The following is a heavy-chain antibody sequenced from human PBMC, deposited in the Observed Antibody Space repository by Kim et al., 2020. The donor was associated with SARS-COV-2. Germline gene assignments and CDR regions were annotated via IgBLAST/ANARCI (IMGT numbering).Heavy chain of an antibody. Sequence: GGSLRLSCAASGFTFSSYAMHWVRQAPGKGLEWVAVISYDGSNKYYADSVKGRFTISRDNSKNTLYLQMNSLRAEDTAVYYCARGLLWFGESHDRPDYWGQGTLVTVSS. CDR2: ISYDGSNK. CDR3: ARGLLWFGESHDRPDY. V-gene: IGHV3-30*04. J-gene: IGHJ4*02. CDR1: GFTFSSYA. D-gene: IGHD3-10*01.